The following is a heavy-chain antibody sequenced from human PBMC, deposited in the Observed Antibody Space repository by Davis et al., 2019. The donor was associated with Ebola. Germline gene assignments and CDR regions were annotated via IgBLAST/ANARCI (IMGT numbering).Heavy chain of an antibody. J-gene: IGHJ4*02. D-gene: IGHD2-15*01. V-gene: IGHV4-4*02. CDR2: IYHSGST. CDR3: ATFVLGYCSGGSCYNYFDD. CDR1: GGSISSSNW. Sequence: SETLSLTCAVSGGSISSSNWWSWVRQPPGKGLEWIGEIYHSGSTNYNPSLKSRVTISVDKSKNQFSLKLSSVTAADTAVYYCATFVLGYCSGGSCYNYFDDWGQGTLVTVSS.